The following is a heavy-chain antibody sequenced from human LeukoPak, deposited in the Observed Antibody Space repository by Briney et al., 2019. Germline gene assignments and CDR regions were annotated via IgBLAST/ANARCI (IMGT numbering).Heavy chain of an antibody. Sequence: PGGSLRLSCAASGFTFNSFGMHWVRQAPGKGLEWLAVISYDGRNKYYADSVKGRFTISRDNSKNSLYLQMNSLRAEDTAVYYCARTAPLAAATSDKWFDPWGQGTLVTVSS. D-gene: IGHD6-13*01. V-gene: IGHV3-30*03. CDR1: GFTFNSFG. CDR3: ARTAPLAAATSDKWFDP. J-gene: IGHJ5*02. CDR2: ISYDGRNK.